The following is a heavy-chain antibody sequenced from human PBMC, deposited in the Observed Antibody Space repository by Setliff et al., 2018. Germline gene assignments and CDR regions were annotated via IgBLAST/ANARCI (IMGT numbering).Heavy chain of an antibody. CDR2: IYIGGSA. V-gene: IGHV4-61*09. CDR1: RDSITRGSYY. D-gene: IGHD6-19*01. Sequence: SETLSLTCTVSRDSITRGSYYWTWIRQPAGKGLEWIGHIYIGGSANYNPSLKSRVTMSIDTSKNQFSLKLNSVTAADMAVYYCAREQWLDPPGYYYMDVWAKGTTVTVSS. J-gene: IGHJ6*03. CDR3: AREQWLDPPGYYYMDV.